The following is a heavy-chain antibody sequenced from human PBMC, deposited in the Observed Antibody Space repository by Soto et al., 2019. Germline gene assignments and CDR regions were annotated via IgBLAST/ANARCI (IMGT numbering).Heavy chain of an antibody. V-gene: IGHV5-10-1*01. CDR1: GYNFIAYW. Sequence: GESLKISCKGFGYNFIAYWISWVRQTPGKGLEWMGRIDPSDSYTNYSPSFQGHGTISVDTSISTAYLQWSSLKASDTAIYYCARSLIKQSNYDSFDVWGRGTLVTVSS. D-gene: IGHD4-4*01. CDR2: IDPSDSYT. J-gene: IGHJ5*02. CDR3: ARSLIKQSNYDSFDV.